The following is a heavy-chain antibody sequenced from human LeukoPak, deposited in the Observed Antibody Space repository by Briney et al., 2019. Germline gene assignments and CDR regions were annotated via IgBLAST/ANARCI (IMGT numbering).Heavy chain of an antibody. V-gene: IGHV3-15*01. J-gene: IGHJ4*02. D-gene: IGHD4-17*01. CDR2: IKSKTDDGTT. CDR3: TTHFPVTTFY. Sequence: GGSLRLSCAASGFTFSYAWMSWVRQAPGKGLEWVGRIKSKTDDGTTDYATPVKGRFTISRDDSKNTLCLQMNSLKTEDTAVYYCTTHFPVTTFYWGQGTLVTVSS. CDR1: GFTFSYAW.